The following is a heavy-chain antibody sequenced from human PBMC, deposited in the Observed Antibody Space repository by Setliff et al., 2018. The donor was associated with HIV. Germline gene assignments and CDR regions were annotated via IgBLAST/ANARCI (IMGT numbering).Heavy chain of an antibody. CDR2: INNYGVT. V-gene: IGHV4-34*01. Sequence: SETLSLTCAVYGGSFSGFSWNWIRQPPGKGLEWIGDINNYGVTLYTSSLAGRVTISVDTSKNQFSLRLTSVTAADTAVYYCARGLQVRSKIGFDPWGQGTLVTVS. D-gene: IGHD3-10*01. CDR3: ARGLQVRSKIGFDP. CDR1: GGSFSGFS. J-gene: IGHJ5*02.